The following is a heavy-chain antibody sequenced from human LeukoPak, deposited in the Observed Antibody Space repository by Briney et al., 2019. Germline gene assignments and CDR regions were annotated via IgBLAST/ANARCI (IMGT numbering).Heavy chain of an antibody. CDR1: GFTFSTYA. D-gene: IGHD4-23*01. V-gene: IGHV3-23*01. CDR2: ITGSGGST. Sequence: GGSLRLSCAASGFTFSTYAMSWVRQAPGKGLEWVSVITGSGGSTYHADSVKGRFTISRDNSKNTLYLKMNSLRAEDTAVYFCAKNGGNSFHYFDYWGQGTLVTVSS. J-gene: IGHJ4*02. CDR3: AKNGGNSFHYFDY.